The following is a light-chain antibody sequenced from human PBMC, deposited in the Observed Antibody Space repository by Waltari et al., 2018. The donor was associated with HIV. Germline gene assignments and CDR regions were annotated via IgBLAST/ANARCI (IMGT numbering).Light chain of an antibody. CDR1: QSITSQ. J-gene: IGKJ1*01. CDR3: PQSYGHPPT. Sequence: DIQMTQSPSSLSASVGDRVTITCRASQSITSQLIWYQQKPGKAPKLLIYAASSLQSGVPSRFSGSGSGTDFTLTINSLRPEDFATYYCPQSYGHPPTFGQGTKMEV. CDR2: AAS. V-gene: IGKV1-39*01.